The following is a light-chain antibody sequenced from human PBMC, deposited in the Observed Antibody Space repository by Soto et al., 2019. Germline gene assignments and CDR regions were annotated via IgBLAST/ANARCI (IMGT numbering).Light chain of an antibody. CDR1: QSVTSTY. CDR2: GAS. J-gene: IGKJ3*01. CDR3: QEYHSRPST. V-gene: IGKV3-20*01. Sequence: EIVLTQSPGTLSLSPGERATLSCRASQSVTSTYLAWYQQKPGQHPSLLIYGASNRATGIPYRFSGSESGTDFFLTISRVEPEDSTVSSCQEYHSRPSTFGPGTKVDI.